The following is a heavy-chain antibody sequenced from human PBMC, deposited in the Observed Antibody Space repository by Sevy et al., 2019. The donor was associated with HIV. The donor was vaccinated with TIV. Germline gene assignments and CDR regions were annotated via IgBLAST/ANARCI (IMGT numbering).Heavy chain of an antibody. D-gene: IGHD3-22*01. Sequence: GSLRLSCAASGFTFSSYGMHWVRQAPGKGLEWVAVIWYDGSNKYYADSVKGRFTISRDNSKNTLYLQMNSLRAEDTAVYYCARDLYPTPDYYDSSGALDYWGQGTLVTVSS. CDR1: GFTFSSYG. CDR2: IWYDGSNK. V-gene: IGHV3-33*01. CDR3: ARDLYPTPDYYDSSGALDY. J-gene: IGHJ4*02.